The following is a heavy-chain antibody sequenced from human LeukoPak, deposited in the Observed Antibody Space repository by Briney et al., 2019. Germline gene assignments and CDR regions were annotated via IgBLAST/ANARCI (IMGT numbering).Heavy chain of an antibody. CDR1: GFTVSSNY. CDR2: IWYDGSNK. CDR3: ARGGLLLDFDY. Sequence: GGSLRLSCSASGFTVSSNYMSWVRQAPGKGLEWVAVIWYDGSNKYYADSVKGRFTISRDNSKNTLYLQMNSLRAEDTAVYYCARGGLLLDFDYWGQGTLVTVSS. D-gene: IGHD1-26*01. V-gene: IGHV3-33*08. J-gene: IGHJ4*02.